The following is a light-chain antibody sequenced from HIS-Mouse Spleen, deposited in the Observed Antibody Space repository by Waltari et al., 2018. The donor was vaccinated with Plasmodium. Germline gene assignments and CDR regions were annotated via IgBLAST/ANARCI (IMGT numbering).Light chain of an antibody. J-gene: IGLJ2*01. CDR3: QTWGTGMGV. V-gene: IGLV4-69*01. CDR2: LNSDGSH. CDR1: SGHSSYA. Sequence: QLVLTQSPSASASLGASVNLTCTLSSGHSSYAIAWHQQQPEKGPRYLMKLNSDGSHSKGDGIPDRCSGSSSGAERYLTISSLQSEDEADYYCQTWGTGMGVFGGGTKLTVL.